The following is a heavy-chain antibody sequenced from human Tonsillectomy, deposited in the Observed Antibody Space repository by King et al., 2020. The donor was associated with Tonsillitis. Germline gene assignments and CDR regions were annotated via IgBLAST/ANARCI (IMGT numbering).Heavy chain of an antibody. V-gene: IGHV4-39*01. D-gene: IGHD4-17*01. Sequence: QLQESGPGLVKPSETLSLTCTVSGGSISSSSYYWGWIRQPPGKGLEWIGRIYYSGSTYYNPSLKSRVTISVDTSKNQFSLKLSSVTAADTAVYYCARKPTDYGDYYYFDYWGQGTLVTVSS. CDR3: ARKPTDYGDYYYFDY. CDR1: GGSISSSSYY. J-gene: IGHJ4*02. CDR2: IYYSGST.